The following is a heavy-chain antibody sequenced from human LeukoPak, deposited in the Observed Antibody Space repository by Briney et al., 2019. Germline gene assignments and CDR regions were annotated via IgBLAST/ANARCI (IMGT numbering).Heavy chain of an antibody. CDR3: ARQFLVGSTFHAFDL. Sequence: PSETLSLTCTVSGGSIRSYYWSWIRQPPGKGLEWIAYIYYSGSTNYNPSLKSRVTMSVDTSKKQFSLKLTSVTAADMAVYFCARQFLVGSTFHAFDLWGQGTRVTVSS. CDR2: IYYSGST. V-gene: IGHV4-59*08. D-gene: IGHD1-26*01. CDR1: GGSIRSYY. J-gene: IGHJ3*01.